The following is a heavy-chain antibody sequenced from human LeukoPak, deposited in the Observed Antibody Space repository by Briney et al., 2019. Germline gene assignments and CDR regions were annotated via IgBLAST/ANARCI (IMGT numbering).Heavy chain of an antibody. CDR1: GGPISSSSYY. CDR3: ARYLGSSWYYYFDY. D-gene: IGHD6-13*01. V-gene: IGHV4-39*01. CDR2: IYYSGST. J-gene: IGHJ4*02. Sequence: SETLSLTCTVSGGPISSSSYYWGWIRQPPGEGLEWIGSIYYSGSTYHNPSLKSRVTISVDTSKNQFSLKLSSVTAADTAVYYCARYLGSSWYYYFDYWGQGTLVTVSS.